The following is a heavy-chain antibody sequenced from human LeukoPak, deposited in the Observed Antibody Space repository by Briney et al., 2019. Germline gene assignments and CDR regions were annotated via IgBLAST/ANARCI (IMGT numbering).Heavy chain of an antibody. V-gene: IGHV3-21*01. CDR1: GFTFSSYS. Sequence: PGGSLRLSCAASGFTFSSYSMNWVRQAPGKGLEWVSSISSSSSYIYYADSMKGRFTISRDNAKNSLYLQMNSLRAEDTAVYYCARDGYGGYPPTEFDYWGQGTLVTVSS. J-gene: IGHJ4*02. CDR2: ISSSSSYI. CDR3: ARDGYGGYPPTEFDY. D-gene: IGHD4-23*01.